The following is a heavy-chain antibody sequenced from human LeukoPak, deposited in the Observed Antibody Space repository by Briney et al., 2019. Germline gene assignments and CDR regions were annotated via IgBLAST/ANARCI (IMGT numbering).Heavy chain of an antibody. V-gene: IGHV3-23*01. Sequence: GGSLRLSCAASGFTFSSYAMSWVRQAPGKGLEWVSAISGSGGSTYYADSVKGRSTISRDNSKNTLYLQMNSLRAEDTAVYYCAKVLYSSSWYDAFDIWGQGTMVTVSS. CDR1: GFTFSSYA. J-gene: IGHJ3*02. CDR3: AKVLYSSSWYDAFDI. CDR2: ISGSGGST. D-gene: IGHD6-13*01.